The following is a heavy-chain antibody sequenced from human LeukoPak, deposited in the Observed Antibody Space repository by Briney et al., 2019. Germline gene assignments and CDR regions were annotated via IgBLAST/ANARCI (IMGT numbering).Heavy chain of an antibody. CDR2: IYFSGST. Sequence: PSETLSLTCTVSGGSISITTYYWGWIRQPPGKGLEWIGTIYFSGSTYYNPSLKRRVTISVDTSKNQFSLTMSSGTAADTAVYLCANLGYYNYGMDVWGQGTTVTVSS. CDR3: ANLGYYNYGMDV. V-gene: IGHV4-39*01. CDR1: GGSISITTYY. J-gene: IGHJ6*02.